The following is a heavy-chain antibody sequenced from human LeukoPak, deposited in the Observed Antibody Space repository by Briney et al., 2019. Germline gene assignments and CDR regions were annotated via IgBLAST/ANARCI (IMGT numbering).Heavy chain of an antibody. D-gene: IGHD4-17*01. CDR1: GFTFSSYS. CDR3: ARISQTYGDYFRGGAFDI. CDR2: ISSSSSYI. V-gene: IGHV3-21*01. J-gene: IGHJ3*02. Sequence: PGGSLRLSCAASGFTFSSYSMNWVRQAPGKGLEWVSSISSSSSYIYYADSVKGRFTISRDNAKNSLYLQMNSLRAEDTAVYYCARISQTYGDYFRGGAFDIWGQGTMVTVSS.